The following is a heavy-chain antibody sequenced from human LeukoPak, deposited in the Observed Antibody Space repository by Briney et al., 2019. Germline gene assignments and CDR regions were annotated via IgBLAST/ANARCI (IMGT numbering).Heavy chain of an antibody. Sequence: PSGTLSLTCGVSGGSISSSNWWSWIRQHPGKGLEWIGYIYYSGSTYYNPSLKSRVTISVDTSKNQFSLKLSSVTAADTAVYYCARGRGFDYWGQGTLVTVSS. V-gene: IGHV4-31*11. CDR1: GGSISSSNW. J-gene: IGHJ4*02. CDR3: ARGRGFDY. CDR2: IYYSGST. D-gene: IGHD2-15*01.